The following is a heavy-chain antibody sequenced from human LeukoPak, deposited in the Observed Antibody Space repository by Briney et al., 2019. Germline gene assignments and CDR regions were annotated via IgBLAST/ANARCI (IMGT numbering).Heavy chain of an antibody. CDR2: ISPSGGST. D-gene: IGHD5-18*01. CDR3: ARVDTAMVDAFDI. V-gene: IGHV1-46*01. Sequence: ASVKPSCKASGYTFTSYYMHWVRQAPGQGLEWMGIISPSGGSTSYAQKFQGRVTMTRDMSTSTVYMEVRSLRSEDSAVYYCARVDTAMVDAFDIWGQGKMVTVSS. CDR1: GYTFTSYY. J-gene: IGHJ3*02.